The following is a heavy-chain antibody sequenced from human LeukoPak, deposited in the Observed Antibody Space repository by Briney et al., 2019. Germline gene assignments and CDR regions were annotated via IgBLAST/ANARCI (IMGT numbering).Heavy chain of an antibody. V-gene: IGHV3-30-3*01. J-gene: IGHJ4*02. CDR2: ISYDGSNK. CDR1: GFTFSSYA. D-gene: IGHD2-2*01. Sequence: GRSLRLSCAASGFTFSSYAMHWVRQAPGKGLEWAAVISYDGSNKYYADSVKGRFTISRDNSKNTLYLQMNSLRAEDTAMYYCARDECGSTSCYRTKGVDYWGQGTLVTVSS. CDR3: ARDECGSTSCYRTKGVDY.